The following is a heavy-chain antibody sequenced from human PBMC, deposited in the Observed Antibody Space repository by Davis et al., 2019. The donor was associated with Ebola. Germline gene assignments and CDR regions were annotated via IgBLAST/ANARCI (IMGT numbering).Heavy chain of an antibody. CDR3: ARNYDFWSGLVSYGMDV. Sequence: PGGSLRLSCAASGFTFSSYEMNWVRQAPGKGLEWVANIKQDGSEKYYVDSVKGRFTISRDNSKNTLYLQMNSLRAEDTAVYYCARNYDFWSGLVSYGMDVWGQGTTVTVSS. J-gene: IGHJ6*02. D-gene: IGHD3-3*01. CDR1: GFTFSSYE. V-gene: IGHV3-7*01. CDR2: IKQDGSEK.